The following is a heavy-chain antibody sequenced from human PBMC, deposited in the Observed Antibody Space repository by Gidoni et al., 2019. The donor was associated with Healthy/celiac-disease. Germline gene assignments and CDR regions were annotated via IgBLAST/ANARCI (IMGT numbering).Heavy chain of an antibody. CDR2: ISYDGSNK. CDR3: ARELRYCSSTSCYGADY. J-gene: IGHJ4*02. D-gene: IGHD2-2*01. V-gene: IGHV3-30-3*01. CDR1: GFTFSSYA. Sequence: QVQLVESGGGVVQPGRSLRLSCAASGFTFSSYAMHWVRQAPGKGLEWVAVISYDGSNKYYADSVKGRFTISRDNSKNTLYLQMNSLRAEDTAVYYCARELRYCSSTSCYGADYWGQGTLVTVSS.